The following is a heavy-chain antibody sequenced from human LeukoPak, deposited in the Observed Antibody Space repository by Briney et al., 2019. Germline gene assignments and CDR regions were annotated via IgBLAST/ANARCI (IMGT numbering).Heavy chain of an antibody. V-gene: IGHV4-34*01. Sequence: PSETLSLTCAVYGGSFSGYYWSWIRQPPGKGLEWSGELNHSGSTNYNPSLKSRVTISVDTTKNQFSLKLSSVTAADTAVYYCARLALIYYFDYWGQGTLVTVSS. CDR3: ARLALIYYFDY. J-gene: IGHJ4*02. CDR2: LNHSGST. CDR1: GGSFSGYY. D-gene: IGHD3-16*01.